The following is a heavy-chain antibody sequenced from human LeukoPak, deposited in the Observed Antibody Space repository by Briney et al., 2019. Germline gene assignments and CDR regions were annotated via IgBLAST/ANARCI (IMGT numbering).Heavy chain of an antibody. CDR3: AKDRRSGGSCSDY. CDR2: ISGSGDNT. D-gene: IGHD2-15*01. J-gene: IGHJ4*02. V-gene: IGHV3-23*01. Sequence: GGSLRLSCAASGFTFSNYAMSWVRQAPGKGPEWVSIISGSGDNTHYADSVKGRFTISRDNSKNTLYLQMNSLRAEDTAVYYCAKDRRSGGSCSDYWGQGALVTVSS. CDR1: GFTFSNYA.